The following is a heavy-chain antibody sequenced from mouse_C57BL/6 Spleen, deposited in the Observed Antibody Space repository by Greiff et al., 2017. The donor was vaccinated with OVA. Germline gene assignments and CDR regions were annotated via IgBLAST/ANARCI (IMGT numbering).Heavy chain of an antibody. Sequence: DVKLQESGPGLVKPSQSLSLTCSVTGYSITSGYYWNWIRQFPGNKLEWMGYISYDGSNNYNPSLKNRISITRDTSKNQFFMKWNSVTTEDTATYYCAREGYYYRYFDVWGTGTTVTVSS. J-gene: IGHJ1*03. V-gene: IGHV3-6*01. CDR3: AREGYYYRYFDV. CDR1: GYSITSGYY. CDR2: ISYDGSN. D-gene: IGHD1-1*01.